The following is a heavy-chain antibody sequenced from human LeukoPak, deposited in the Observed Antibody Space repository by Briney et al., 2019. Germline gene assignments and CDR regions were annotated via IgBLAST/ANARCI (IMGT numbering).Heavy chain of an antibody. CDR1: GYTFTSYG. CDR3: ARIIRAAAAMGQLGNWFDP. V-gene: IGHV1-18*01. J-gene: IGHJ5*02. Sequence: ASVKVSCKAPGYTFTSYGISWVRQAPGQGLEWMGWICAYNGNTNYAQKLQGRVTMTTDTSTSTAYMELRSLRSDDTAVYYCARIIRAAAAMGQLGNWFDPWGQGTLVTVSS. CDR2: ICAYNGNT. D-gene: IGHD6-13*01.